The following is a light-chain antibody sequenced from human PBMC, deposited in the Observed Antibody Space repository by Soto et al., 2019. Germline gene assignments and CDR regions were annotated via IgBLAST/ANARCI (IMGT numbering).Light chain of an antibody. J-gene: IGKJ1*01. CDR3: QQRYNSWT. CDR2: GAS. V-gene: IGKV3-11*01. CDR1: QSVSSF. Sequence: EILFTQSPATLSLSPGESATLSRRASQSVSSFLAWYQQKPGQAPRLLIYGASNRATGIPARFSASGSGTDFTLTISSLEPEDSAVYYCQQRYNSWTFGQGTKVDIK.